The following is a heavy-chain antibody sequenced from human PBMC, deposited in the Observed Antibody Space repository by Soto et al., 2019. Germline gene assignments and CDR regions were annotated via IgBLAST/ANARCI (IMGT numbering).Heavy chain of an antibody. J-gene: IGHJ4*02. CDR2: IFSNDER. CDR3: ARIVRLLGATCYIDY. CDR1: VFSLSNAEVG. D-gene: IGHD1-26*01. Sequence: QVTLKESGPVLVHPTEPLTLTCTVSVFSLSNAEVGVSWIRQPPVKALECLAQIFSNDERSYTTSLKSSLTSSNVTSKSQAVLIMPVMDPVATGTYSCARIVRLLGATCYIDYWGQGSLCTVSS. V-gene: IGHV2-26*01.